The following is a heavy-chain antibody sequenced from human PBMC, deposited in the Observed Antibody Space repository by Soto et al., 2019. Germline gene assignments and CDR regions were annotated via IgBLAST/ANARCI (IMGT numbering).Heavy chain of an antibody. D-gene: IGHD5-18*01. V-gene: IGHV3-21*01. CDR3: EREISGYSYGFDY. CDR2: ISSSSSYI. J-gene: IGHJ4*02. CDR1: GFTFSSYS. Sequence: EVQLVESGGGLVKPGGSLRLSCAASGFTFSSYSMNWVRQAPGKGLEWVSSISSSSSYIYYADSVKGRFTISRDNAKNSLYLQMNSLRAEDTAVYYCEREISGYSYGFDYWGQGTLVTVSS.